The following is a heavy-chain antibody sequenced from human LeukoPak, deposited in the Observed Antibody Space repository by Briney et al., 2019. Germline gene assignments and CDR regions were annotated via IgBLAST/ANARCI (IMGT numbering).Heavy chain of an antibody. CDR1: GYTFTSYY. CDR3: ARDRGYSGSSRPKNWFDP. Sequence: ASVKVSFKASGYTFTSYYMHWVRQAPGQGLEWMGIINPSGGSTSYAQKFQGRVTMTRDTSTSTGYMELSSLRSEDTAVYYCARDRGYSGSSRPKNWFDPWGQGTLVTVSS. V-gene: IGHV1-46*01. CDR2: INPSGGST. D-gene: IGHD1-26*01. J-gene: IGHJ5*02.